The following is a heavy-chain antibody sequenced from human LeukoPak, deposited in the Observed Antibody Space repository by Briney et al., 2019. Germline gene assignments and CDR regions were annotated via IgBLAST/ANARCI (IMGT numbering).Heavy chain of an antibody. D-gene: IGHD4-17*01. Sequence: SETLSLTCTVSGGSISSYYWSWIRQPAGKGLEWIGRIYTSGSTNYNPFLKSRVTISVDRSKNQFSLKLSSVTAADTAVYYCAGTPYRDHEYFEYWGPGTPVPVSP. V-gene: IGHV4-4*07. CDR1: GGSISSYY. J-gene: IGHJ4*03. CDR2: IYTSGST. CDR3: AGTPYRDHEYFEY.